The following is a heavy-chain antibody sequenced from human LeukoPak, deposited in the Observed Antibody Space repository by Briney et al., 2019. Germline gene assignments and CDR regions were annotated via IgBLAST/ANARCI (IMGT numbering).Heavy chain of an antibody. CDR1: GFTFSNYW. J-gene: IGHJ4*02. Sequence: PGGSLRLSCGASGFTFSNYWKHWVRQVPGKGLVWVARIDADGSSTSYADSVQGRFTISRDNAKNTLYLQMNSLRVEDTAVYYCATVFDFWGQGTLVTVSS. V-gene: IGHV3-74*01. CDR2: IDADGSST. CDR3: ATVFDF.